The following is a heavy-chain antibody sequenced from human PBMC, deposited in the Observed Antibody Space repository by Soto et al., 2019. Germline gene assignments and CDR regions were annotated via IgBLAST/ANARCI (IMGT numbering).Heavy chain of an antibody. CDR2: IYTSGST. CDR3: ARAPYSDVRHRYWYFYL. V-gene: IGHV4-4*07. J-gene: IGHJ2*01. CDR1: GGSISSYY. D-gene: IGHD3-3*01. Sequence: QVQLQESGPGLVKPSETLSLTCTVSGGSISSYYWSCIRQPAGKGLEWIGRIYTSGSTNYNPSLKSRVTMSVDTSKNQFSLKLSSVSASDTAVYYCARAPYSDVRHRYWYFYLWGRGTLVTVSS.